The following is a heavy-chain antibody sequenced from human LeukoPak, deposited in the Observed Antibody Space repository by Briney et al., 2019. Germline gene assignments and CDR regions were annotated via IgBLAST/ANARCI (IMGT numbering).Heavy chain of an antibody. CDR1: VGSYTRGGFY. CDR3: VIGGRWFYP. V-gene: IGHV4-61*08. J-gene: IGHJ5*02. D-gene: IGHD3-16*01. CDR2: ISYSGST. Sequence: AETLGLPSAVSVGSYTRGGFYWRWIRQPPGKGLEWIGYISYSGSTNYNPSLKSRLTISIDTSKNQFSLKLSSVTAADTALYYCVIGGRWFYPWGQGTLVTVSS.